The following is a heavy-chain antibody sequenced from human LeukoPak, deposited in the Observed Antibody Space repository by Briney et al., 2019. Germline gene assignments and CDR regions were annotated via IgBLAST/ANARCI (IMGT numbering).Heavy chain of an antibody. CDR2: IYTSGGT. Sequence: SETLSLTCTVSGGSISSSDYYWSWIRQPAGKGLEWIGRIYTSGGTNYNPSLKSRLTISVDTSKNQFSLKLSSVTAADTAVYYCARARSSSWYYDYYYMDVWGKGTTVTVSS. CDR1: GGSISSSDYY. J-gene: IGHJ6*03. D-gene: IGHD6-13*01. V-gene: IGHV4-61*02. CDR3: ARARSSSWYYDYYYMDV.